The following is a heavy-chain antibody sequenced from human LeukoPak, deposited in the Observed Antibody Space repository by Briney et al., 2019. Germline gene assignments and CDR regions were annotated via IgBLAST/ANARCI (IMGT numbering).Heavy chain of an antibody. V-gene: IGHV4-38-2*01. J-gene: IGHJ5*02. CDR1: GYSINSGYY. CDR2: ISHSGSI. CDR3: ARLRDLYNCLDP. Sequence: PSETLSLTCAVSGYSINSGYYWVWIRQPPGKGLEWIGSISHSGSIYYNPSLKSRVTISVDTSKNQFSLKLSSVTAADTAVYYCARLRDLYNCLDPWGQGTLVTVSS. D-gene: IGHD5-24*01.